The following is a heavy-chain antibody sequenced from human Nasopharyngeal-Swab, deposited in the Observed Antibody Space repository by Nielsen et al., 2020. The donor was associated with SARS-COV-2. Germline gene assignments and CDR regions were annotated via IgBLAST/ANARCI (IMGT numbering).Heavy chain of an antibody. J-gene: IGHJ4*02. CDR3: AKDGGGWYTSGWYYFDS. Sequence: GESLKISCAASGFTFSSYGTHWVRQAPGKGLEWVAVISYDGSNKYYADSVKGRFTISRDNSQNTLYLQMNSLRAEDTALYYCAKDGGGWYTSGWYYFDSWGQQILVTVSS. CDR2: ISYDGSNK. V-gene: IGHV3-30*18. D-gene: IGHD6-19*01. CDR1: GFTFSSYG.